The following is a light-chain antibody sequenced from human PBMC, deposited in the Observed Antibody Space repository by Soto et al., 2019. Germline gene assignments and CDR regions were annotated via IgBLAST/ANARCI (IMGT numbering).Light chain of an antibody. CDR1: QSVSND. CDR3: QQYTNWPPIT. CDR2: GAS. V-gene: IGKV3-15*01. Sequence: EIVLRQPPATLPMPPGERATLSCRPSQSVSNDLAWYQQKHGQAPRLLIYGASTRATSVPARFCGSGSGAAYSLPISSLQSEDFAVYYCQQYTNWPPITFGQGTRLEIK. J-gene: IGKJ5*01.